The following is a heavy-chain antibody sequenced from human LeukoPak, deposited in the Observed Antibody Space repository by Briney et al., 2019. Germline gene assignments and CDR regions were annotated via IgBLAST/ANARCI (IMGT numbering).Heavy chain of an antibody. CDR2: IWYVGSNK. V-gene: IGHV3-33*01. Sequence: GRSLRLSCAASGFTFSSYGMHWVRQAPGKGLEWVAVIWYVGSNKYYADSVKGRFTISRDNSKNTLYLQMNSLRAEDTAVYYCAREDGPGATDYWGQGTLVTVSS. CDR3: AREDGPGATDY. D-gene: IGHD1-26*01. J-gene: IGHJ4*02. CDR1: GFTFSSYG.